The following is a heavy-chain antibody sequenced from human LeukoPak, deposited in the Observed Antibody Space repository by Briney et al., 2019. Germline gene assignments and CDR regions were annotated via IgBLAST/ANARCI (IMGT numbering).Heavy chain of an antibody. CDR3: AKTRYIPSSGDYFDY. J-gene: IGHJ4*02. V-gene: IGHV3-23*01. CDR1: GFTFSSYS. CDR2: ITGSGAST. Sequence: PGGSLRLFCAASGFTFSSYSMNWVRQAPGKGLEWVSAITGSGASTYYADSVRGRFTISRDSSKNTLYLQMNSLRAEDTAVYYCAKTRYIPSSGDYFDYWGQGTLVTVSS. D-gene: IGHD6-6*01.